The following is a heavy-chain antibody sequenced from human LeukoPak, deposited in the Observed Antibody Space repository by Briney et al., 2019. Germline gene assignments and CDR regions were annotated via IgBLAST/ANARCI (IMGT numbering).Heavy chain of an antibody. Sequence: SETLSLSCTVSGGSVSSGSYYWSWLRQPPGKGLEWIGFTSYSGSTNYNPSLKSRVTISADTSKNQFSLNLSSVTAADTALYYCARVPGGGTAANWGQGTMVTVSS. J-gene: IGHJ3*01. CDR1: GGSVSSGSYY. CDR3: ARVPGGGTAAN. CDR2: TSYSGST. D-gene: IGHD1-7*01. V-gene: IGHV4-61*01.